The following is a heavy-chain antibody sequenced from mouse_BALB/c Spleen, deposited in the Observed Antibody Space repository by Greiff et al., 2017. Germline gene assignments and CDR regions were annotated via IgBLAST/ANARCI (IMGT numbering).Heavy chain of an antibody. Sequence: EVNLVESGGGLVQPGGSLNLSCAASGFDFSRYWMSWARQAPGKGQEWIGEINPGSSTINYTPSLKDKFIISRDNAKNTLYLQMSKVRSEDTALYYCARLAATDAMDYWGQGTSVTVSS. CDR2: INPGSSTI. CDR3: ARLAATDAMDY. D-gene: IGHD1-2*01. CDR1: GFDFSRYW. J-gene: IGHJ4*01. V-gene: IGHV4-2*02.